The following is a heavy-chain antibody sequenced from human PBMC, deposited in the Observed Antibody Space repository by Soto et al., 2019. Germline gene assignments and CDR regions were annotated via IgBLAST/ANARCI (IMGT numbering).Heavy chain of an antibody. V-gene: IGHV3-9*01. CDR3: AKDIGGHYAGSGYYDY. CDR1: GFTFDDYS. CDR2: ISWNSGSI. J-gene: IGHJ4*02. Sequence: PGGSLRFSCAASGFTFDDYSMHWVRQAPGKGLECVSGISWNSGSIGYADSVKGRFTISRDNAENSLYLQMNSLRAEDTALYYCAKDIGGHYAGSGYYDYWGEGT. D-gene: IGHD3-22*01.